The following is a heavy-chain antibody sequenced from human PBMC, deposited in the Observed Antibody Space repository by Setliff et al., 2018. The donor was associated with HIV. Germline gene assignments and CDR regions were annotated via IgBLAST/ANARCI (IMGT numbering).Heavy chain of an antibody. D-gene: IGHD3-22*01. V-gene: IGHV3-30*02. CDR1: GFTFSTYG. J-gene: IGHJ4*02. CDR2: IEHDGSKK. CDR3: ATTHHYARSGYYG. Sequence: GGSLRLSCAVSGFTFSTYGMHWVRQAPGKGLEWVTFIEHDGSKKFYADSVKGRFTIPRDNSKSTLYLQMNSLRPEDRAVYYCATTHHYARSGYYGWGQGTLVTVSS.